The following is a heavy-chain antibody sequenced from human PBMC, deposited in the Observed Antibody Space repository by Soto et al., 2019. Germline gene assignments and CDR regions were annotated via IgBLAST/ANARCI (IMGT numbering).Heavy chain of an antibody. J-gene: IGHJ4*02. V-gene: IGHV4-59*01. CDR2: IYYSGST. D-gene: IGHD3-10*01. CDR3: AGDYNSGSYRFDY. CDR1: GGSIRSYH. Sequence: SDTLSLTCTVSGGSIRSYHWSWIRQTPGKGLQWIGYIYYSGSTTYNPSLKSRVTISLDTSKNQFSLKLSSVTAADTAVYFCAGDYNSGSYRFDYWGQGTLVTVSS.